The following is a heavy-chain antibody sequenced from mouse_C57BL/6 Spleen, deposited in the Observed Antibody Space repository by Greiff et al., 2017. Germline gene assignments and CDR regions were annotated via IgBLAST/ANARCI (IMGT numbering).Heavy chain of an antibody. CDR2: ISNLAYSI. Sequence: EVKLVESGGGLVQPGGSLKLSCAASGFTFSDYGMAWVRQAPRKGPEWVAFISNLAYSIYYADTVTGRFTISRENAKNTLYLEMSSLRSEDTAMYYCARQATVVADWYFDVWGTGTTVTVSS. J-gene: IGHJ1*03. D-gene: IGHD1-1*01. V-gene: IGHV5-15*01. CDR1: GFTFSDYG. CDR3: ARQATVVADWYFDV.